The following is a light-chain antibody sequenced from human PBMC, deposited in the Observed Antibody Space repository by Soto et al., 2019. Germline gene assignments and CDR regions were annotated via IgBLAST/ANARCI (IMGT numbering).Light chain of an antibody. CDR3: QQYSTSVT. V-gene: IGKV1-5*01. J-gene: IGKJ1*01. Sequence: DIQMTQSPSTLSASVGDTVTIACRASQRISPWLAWYQQKPGKAPKLLIYGASNLEGGVPSRFSGSGSGTDFTLTISGLQPDDFATYYCQQYSTSVTFGQGTKVDIK. CDR1: QRISPW. CDR2: GAS.